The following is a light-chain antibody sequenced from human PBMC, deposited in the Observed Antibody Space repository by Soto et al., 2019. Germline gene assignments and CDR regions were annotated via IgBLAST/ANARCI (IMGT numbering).Light chain of an antibody. V-gene: IGKV3-20*01. CDR1: QSVSDNN. CDR3: QQYGASPIT. CDR2: GAF. Sequence: EIVLMQSPGTLSLSPGERAILSCRASQSVSDNNLAWYQQKPGQAPRLLMYGAFFRVTGVPDRFSGSASGVDFTLTISRLEPEDFAVYFCQQYGASPITFGPGTKVDT. J-gene: IGKJ3*01.